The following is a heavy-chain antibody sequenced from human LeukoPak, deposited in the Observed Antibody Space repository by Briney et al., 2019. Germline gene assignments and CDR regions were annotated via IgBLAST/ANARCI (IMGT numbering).Heavy chain of an antibody. V-gene: IGHV3-30*04. CDR2: ISYDGSNK. Sequence: PGGTLRLSCAASGFTFSSYAMHWVRQAPGEGLEWVAVISYDGSNKYYADSVKGRFTISRDNSKNTLYLQMNSLRAEDTAVYYCARYCSSTSCPYYYGMDVWGKGTTVTVSS. D-gene: IGHD2-2*01. J-gene: IGHJ6*04. CDR1: GFTFSSYA. CDR3: ARYCSSTSCPYYYGMDV.